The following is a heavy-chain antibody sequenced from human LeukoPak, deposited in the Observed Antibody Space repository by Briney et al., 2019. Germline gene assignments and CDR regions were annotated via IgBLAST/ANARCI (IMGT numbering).Heavy chain of an antibody. J-gene: IGHJ4*02. D-gene: IGHD3-16*01. CDR1: GYIFTTYW. V-gene: IGHV5-51*01. CDR3: VGRPAFYFDY. Sequence: GEALNFSCQISGYIFTTYWIAWVRHTPGKGLGWMGVIYPADSDTKYSPSFQGQVTFTVDKSISTAYLQWNSLKASDTAIYYCVGRPAFYFDYCGRGTLVTVSS. CDR2: IYPADSDT.